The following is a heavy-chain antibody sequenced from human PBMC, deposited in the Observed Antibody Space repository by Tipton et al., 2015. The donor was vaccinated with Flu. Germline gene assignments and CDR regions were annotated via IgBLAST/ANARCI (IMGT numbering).Heavy chain of an antibody. V-gene: IGHV1-18*04. D-gene: IGHD3-22*01. Sequence: QLVQSGAEVKKPGASVKVSCKASGYTFTSYGISWVRQAPGQGLEWMGWISAYNGNTNYAQKLQGRVTMTTDTSTSTAYMELSSLRSEDTAVYYCARDPAGYYDSSGYYPWGQGTLVTVSS. CDR2: ISAYNGNT. CDR3: ARDPAGYYDSSGYYP. J-gene: IGHJ5*02. CDR1: GYTFTSYG.